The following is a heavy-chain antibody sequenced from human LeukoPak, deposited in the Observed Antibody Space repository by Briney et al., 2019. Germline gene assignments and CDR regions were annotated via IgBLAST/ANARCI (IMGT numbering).Heavy chain of an antibody. J-gene: IGHJ6*02. CDR1: GDSVSSNSAA. CDR2: TYYRSQWYN. V-gene: IGHV6-1*01. D-gene: IGHD3-10*01. CDR3: ARDRGSGSRTSFYYYGMDV. Sequence: SQTLSLTCAISGDSVSSNSAAWNWIRQSPSRGLEWLGRTYYRSQWYNDYAVSVKSRITISPDTSKNHFSLQLNSVTPEDTAVYYCARDRGSGSRTSFYYYGMDVWGQGTTVTVSS.